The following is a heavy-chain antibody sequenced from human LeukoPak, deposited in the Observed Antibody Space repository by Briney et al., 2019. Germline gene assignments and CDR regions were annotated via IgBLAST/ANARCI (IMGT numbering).Heavy chain of an antibody. V-gene: IGHV3-30*02. J-gene: IGHJ6*04. D-gene: IGHD1-26*01. Sequence: GGSLRLSCEASGFTFSSYGMHWVRQAAGKGLEWVAFIRFDGVNTYYADSVKGRFTISRDNSKNTLYLQMNSLGAEDAAVYYCAKEDAGYSRTSSMWTDVWGKGTTVTVSS. CDR3: AKEDAGYSRTSSMWTDV. CDR1: GFTFSSYG. CDR2: IRFDGVNT.